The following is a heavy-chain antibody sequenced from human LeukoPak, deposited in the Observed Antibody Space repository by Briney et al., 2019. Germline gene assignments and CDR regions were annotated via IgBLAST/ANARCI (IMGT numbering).Heavy chain of an antibody. CDR2: IYNDGGT. CDR3: GTSRSRTSGFDS. Sequence: SGGSLRLSCAASGFTVSSNYMNWVRQAPGKGLEWVSVIYNDGGTYYADSVKGRFTISRDNSKNTLYLQMNSLRAEDTAVYYCGTSRSRTSGFDSWGQGTLVTVSS. D-gene: IGHD2-8*02. V-gene: IGHV3-53*01. CDR1: GFTVSSNY. J-gene: IGHJ4*02.